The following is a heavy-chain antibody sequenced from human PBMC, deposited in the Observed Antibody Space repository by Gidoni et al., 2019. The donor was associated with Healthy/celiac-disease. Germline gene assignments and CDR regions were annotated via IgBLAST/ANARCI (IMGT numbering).Heavy chain of an antibody. CDR3: ARYCSGGSCYFYYYYGMDV. V-gene: IGHV3-11*01. D-gene: IGHD2-15*01. CDR1: GFTFSDYS. J-gene: IGHJ6*02. CDR2: ISSSGSTI. Sequence: QVQLVASGGGLVKPGGSLRLSCAASGFTFSDYSMSWIRQAPGKGLEWVSYISSSGSTIYYADSVKGRFTISRDNAKNSLYLQMNSLRAEDTAVYYCARYCSGGSCYFYYYYGMDVWGQGTTVTVSS.